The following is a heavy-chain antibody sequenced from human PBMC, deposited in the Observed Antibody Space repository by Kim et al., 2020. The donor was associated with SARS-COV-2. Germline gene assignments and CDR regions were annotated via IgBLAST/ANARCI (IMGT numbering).Heavy chain of an antibody. CDR2: ISGSGGST. V-gene: IGHV3-23*01. D-gene: IGHD6-19*01. CDR1: GFTFSSYA. Sequence: GGSLRLSCAASGFTFSSYAMSWVRQAPGKGLEWVSAISGSGGSTYYADSVKGRFTISRDNSKNTLYLQMNSLRAEDTAVYYCAKDFYPQQWLVVPYFDYWGQGTLVTVSS. J-gene: IGHJ4*02. CDR3: AKDFYPQQWLVVPYFDY.